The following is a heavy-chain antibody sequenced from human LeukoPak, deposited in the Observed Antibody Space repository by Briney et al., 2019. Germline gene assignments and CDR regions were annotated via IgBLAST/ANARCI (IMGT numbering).Heavy chain of an antibody. D-gene: IGHD1-26*01. Sequence: SVKVSCKASGGTFSSYAISWVRQAPGQGLEWMGRIIPILGIANYAQKFQGRVTITADESTSTAYMELSSLRSEDTAVYYCARDNREGATTRDDAFDIWGQGTMVTVSS. CDR3: ARDNREGATTRDDAFDI. V-gene: IGHV1-69*04. J-gene: IGHJ3*02. CDR1: GGTFSSYA. CDR2: IIPILGIA.